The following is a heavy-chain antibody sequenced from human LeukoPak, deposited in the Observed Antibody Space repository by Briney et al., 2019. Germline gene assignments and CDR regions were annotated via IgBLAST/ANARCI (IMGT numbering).Heavy chain of an antibody. D-gene: IGHD3-9*01. J-gene: IGHJ4*02. V-gene: IGHV3-23*01. Sequence: PGGSLRLSCAASGSTFSNYAMTWVRQAPGKGLECVSLISGSGGSTHYVDSVKGRFTTSRDNSKNTLYLQMNSLRAEDTAVYYCAKQATGNYGIYDYWGQGTLVTVSS. CDR2: ISGSGGST. CDR1: GSTFSNYA. CDR3: AKQATGNYGIYDY.